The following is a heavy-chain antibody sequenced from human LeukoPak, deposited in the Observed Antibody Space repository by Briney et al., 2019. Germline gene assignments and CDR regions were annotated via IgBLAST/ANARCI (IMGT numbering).Heavy chain of an antibody. CDR1: GFTFSSYI. CDR2: ISSDSSYI. V-gene: IGHV3-21*01. D-gene: IGHD3-3*01. CDR3: ARVKYYDFWSGYTLPDV. J-gene: IGHJ6*02. Sequence: GGSLRLSCAASGFTFSSYIMNWVRQAPGKGLEWVSSISSDSSYIYYADSVKGRFTISRDNAKNSLYLQMNSLRAEDTAVYYCARVKYYDFWSGYTLPDVWGQGTTVTVSS.